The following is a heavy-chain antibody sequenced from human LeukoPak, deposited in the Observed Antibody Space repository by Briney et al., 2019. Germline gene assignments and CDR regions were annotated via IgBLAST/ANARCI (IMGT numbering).Heavy chain of an antibody. CDR3: SWDHTGKEDI. J-gene: IGHJ3*02. Sequence: GGSLRLSCAASGSTFSNYWMHWVRQAPGKGLVWVSRINPDGSRTDYAGSVAGRFTISRDNAKNTLYLQMNSLRVEDTAVYYCSWDHTGKEDIWGQGTMVTVSS. V-gene: IGHV3-74*01. D-gene: IGHD1-26*01. CDR1: GSTFSNYW. CDR2: INPDGSRT.